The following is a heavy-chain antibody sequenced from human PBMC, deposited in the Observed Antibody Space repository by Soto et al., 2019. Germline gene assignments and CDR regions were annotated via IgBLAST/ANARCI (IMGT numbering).Heavy chain of an antibody. CDR2: IWYDGSNK. Sequence: GGSLRLSCAASGFTFSSYGMHWVRQAPGKGLEWVAVIWYDGSNKYYADSVKGRFTISRDNSKNTLYLQMNSLRAEDTAVYYCARCGVVVPAAMQPYYYYYMDVWGKGTTVTVSS. CDR1: GFTFSSYG. CDR3: ARCGVVVPAAMQPYYYYYMDV. V-gene: IGHV3-33*01. D-gene: IGHD2-2*01. J-gene: IGHJ6*03.